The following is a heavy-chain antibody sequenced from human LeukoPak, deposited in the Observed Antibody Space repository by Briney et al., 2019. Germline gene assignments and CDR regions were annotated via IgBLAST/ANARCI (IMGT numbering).Heavy chain of an antibody. Sequence: GGSLRLSCEGSGYSFSSFWMHWVRQAPGEGLVWVSRLNEDGGITNYADFAKGRFTISRDNARNTLYLQMNSLRAEDTAVYYCAKDLYDSSGGGLDPWGQGTLVTVSS. CDR2: LNEDGGIT. J-gene: IGHJ5*02. CDR3: AKDLYDSSGGGLDP. D-gene: IGHD3-22*01. CDR1: GYSFSSFW. V-gene: IGHV3-74*01.